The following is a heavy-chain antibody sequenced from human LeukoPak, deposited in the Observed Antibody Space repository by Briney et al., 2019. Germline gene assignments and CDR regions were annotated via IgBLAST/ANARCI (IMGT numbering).Heavy chain of an antibody. CDR1: EFSVGSNY. CDR3: ARDSDYGDYGGWFDP. Sequence: PGGSLRLSCAASEFSVGSNYMTWVRQAPGKGLEWVSLIYSGGSTYYADSVKGRFTISRDNSKNTLYLQMNSLRAEDTAVYYCARDSDYGDYGGWFDPWGQGTLVTVSS. CDR2: IYSGGST. D-gene: IGHD4-17*01. J-gene: IGHJ5*02. V-gene: IGHV3-66*01.